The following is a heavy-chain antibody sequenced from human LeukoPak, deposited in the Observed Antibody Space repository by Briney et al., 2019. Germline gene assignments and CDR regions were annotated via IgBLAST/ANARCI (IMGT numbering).Heavy chain of an antibody. J-gene: IGHJ4*02. CDR3: ARDPGIAVAGTSMGDY. V-gene: IGHV1-2*02. D-gene: IGHD6-19*01. CDR1: GYTFTGYY. CDR2: INPNSGGT. Sequence: GASVNVSCKSSGYTFTGYYMHWVRPAPGQGLAWMGWINPNSGGTNYAQKFQGRVTMTRDTSISTAYMELSRLRSDDTAVYYCARDPGIAVAGTSMGDYWGEGTLVTVSS.